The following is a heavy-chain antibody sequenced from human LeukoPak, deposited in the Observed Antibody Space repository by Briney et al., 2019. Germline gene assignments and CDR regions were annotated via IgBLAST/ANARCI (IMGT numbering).Heavy chain of an antibody. CDR2: ISYSGST. CDR3: ARDRTRSGWPLIDY. D-gene: IGHD6-19*01. J-gene: IGHJ4*02. Sequence: PSETLSLTCTVSGVSISTYSWSWIRQPPGKGLEWIGYISYSGSTSYNPSLRSRVTISVDTSENQFSLKLSSVTAADTAVYYCARDRTRSGWPLIDYWGQGTLVTVSS. CDR1: GVSISTYS. V-gene: IGHV4-59*12.